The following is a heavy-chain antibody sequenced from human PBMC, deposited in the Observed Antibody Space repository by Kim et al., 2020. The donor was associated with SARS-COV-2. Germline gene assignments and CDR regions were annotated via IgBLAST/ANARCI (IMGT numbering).Heavy chain of an antibody. Sequence: VDSVKGRFTISRDNAKNSLYLQMNSLRAEDTAVYYCARERSSSWSHYFDYWGQGTLVTVSS. V-gene: IGHV3-7*03. D-gene: IGHD6-13*01. CDR3: ARERSSSWSHYFDY. J-gene: IGHJ4*02.